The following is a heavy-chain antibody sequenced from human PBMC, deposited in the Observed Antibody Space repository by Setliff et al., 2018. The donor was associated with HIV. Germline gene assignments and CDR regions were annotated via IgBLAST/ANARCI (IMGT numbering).Heavy chain of an antibody. CDR2: IYHSGNT. Sequence: SETLSLTCTVSGYSISSGYYWGWIRQPPGKGLEWIGSIYHSGNTYYNPSLKSRVTISVDTSTNQFSLKLSSVTAADTAVYYCARPRLHNYYYYGMDVWGQGTTVTVSS. V-gene: IGHV4-38-2*02. J-gene: IGHJ6*02. CDR1: GYSISSGYY. D-gene: IGHD2-21*02. CDR3: ARPRLHNYYYYGMDV.